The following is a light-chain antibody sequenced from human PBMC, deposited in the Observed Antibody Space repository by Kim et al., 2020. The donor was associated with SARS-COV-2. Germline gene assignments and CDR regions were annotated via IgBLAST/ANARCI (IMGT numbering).Light chain of an antibody. CDR2: GKN. CDR1: SLRSYY. J-gene: IGLJ2*01. Sequence: ALGQTVRITCQGDSLRSYYAIWYQQTPGPAPVLVIYGKNNRPSGIPDRFSGSSSGNTASLTITGAQAEDEADYYCNSRDSSGNHLVFGGGTQLTVL. V-gene: IGLV3-19*01. CDR3: NSRDSSGNHLV.